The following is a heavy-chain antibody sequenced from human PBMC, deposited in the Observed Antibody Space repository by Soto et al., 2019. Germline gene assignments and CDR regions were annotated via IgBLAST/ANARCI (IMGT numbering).Heavy chain of an antibody. J-gene: IGHJ6*03. V-gene: IGHV3-7*01. CDR2: IKQDGSEK. CDR3: ARSRTNWNYPYYYYYMDV. CDR1: GFTFSSYW. D-gene: IGHD1-7*01. Sequence: PGGSLRLSCAASGFTFSSYWMSWVRQAPGKGLEWVANIKQDGSEKYYVDSVKGRFTISRDNAKNSLYLQMNSLRAEDTAVYYCARSRTNWNYPYYYYYMDVWGKGTTVTVSS.